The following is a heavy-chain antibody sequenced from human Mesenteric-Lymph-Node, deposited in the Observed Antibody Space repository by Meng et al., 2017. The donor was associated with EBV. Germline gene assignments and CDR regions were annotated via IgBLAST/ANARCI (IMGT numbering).Heavy chain of an antibody. J-gene: IGHJ4*02. CDR2: ITVYNGNT. D-gene: IGHD5-12*01. Sequence: QVQLVQSEVEGKKPGASVKVSCKISVYTFTRYGISWVRQAPGHGLEWMGWITVYNGNTNYAPRLQGRVTMTTDLSTSTAYMELRSLRSDDTAVYYCARDSSGYNANDKVSDYWGQGTLVTVSS. CDR3: ARDSSGYNANDKVSDY. V-gene: IGHV1-18*01. CDR1: VYTFTRYG.